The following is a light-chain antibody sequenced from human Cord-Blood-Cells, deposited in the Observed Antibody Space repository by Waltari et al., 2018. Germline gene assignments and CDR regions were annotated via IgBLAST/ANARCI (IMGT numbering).Light chain of an antibody. CDR3: QSYGSSLHVV. CDR2: GNS. CDR1: SSNIGAGYD. V-gene: IGLV1-40*01. J-gene: IGLJ1*01. Sequence: QSVLTQPPSASGAPGQRVTITCTGSSSNIGAGYDVHWYQQLPGTAPKLLIYGNSNRPSGVPDRFAGSKSGTAAYLAIAGLQAEDEADYYCQSYGSSLHVVFGTGTKVTVL.